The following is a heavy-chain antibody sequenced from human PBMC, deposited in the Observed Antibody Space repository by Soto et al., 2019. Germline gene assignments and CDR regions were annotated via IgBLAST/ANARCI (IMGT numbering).Heavy chain of an antibody. D-gene: IGHD3-16*01. V-gene: IGHV3-74*01. J-gene: IGHJ4*02. CDR3: ARDLGGPDY. CDR1: GFTLNNYW. Sequence: GGSLRLSCAASGFTLNNYWMHWVREAPGKGLVWVSRINNDGSSTAYADPVKGRFTISRDNAKNTPYLQMNSLRAEDTAIYYCARDLGGPDYWGQGTLVTVSS. CDR2: INNDGSST.